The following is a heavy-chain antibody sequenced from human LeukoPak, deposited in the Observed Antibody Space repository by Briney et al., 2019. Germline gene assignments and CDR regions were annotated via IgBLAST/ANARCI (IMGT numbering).Heavy chain of an antibody. D-gene: IGHD1-26*01. CDR2: IWYDGGNT. V-gene: IGHV3-33*01. CDR1: GLTFSNYG. J-gene: IGHJ3*01. CDR3: ATVFGAWSYMGGFDV. Sequence: GGSLRLSCVASGLTFSNYGMHWVRQAPGKGLEWVALIWYDGGNTYYSDSVRGRFTVSRDNSNNTLWLQMNSLRAEDTAVYYCATVFGAWSYMGGFDVWGQGTMVSVSS.